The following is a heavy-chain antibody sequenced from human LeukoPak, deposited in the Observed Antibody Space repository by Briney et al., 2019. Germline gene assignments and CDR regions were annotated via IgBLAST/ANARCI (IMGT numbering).Heavy chain of an antibody. V-gene: IGHV1-69*04. CDR1: GGTFSSYA. J-gene: IGHJ6*03. CDR3: ARDGRSSPYYYYMDV. CDR2: IIPILGIA. Sequence: SVKVSCKASGGTFSSYAISWVRQAPGQGLEWMGRIIPILGIANYAQKFQGRVTITADESTSTAYMELSSLRSEDTAVYYCARDGRSSPYYYYMDVWGKGTTVTVSS. D-gene: IGHD6-19*01.